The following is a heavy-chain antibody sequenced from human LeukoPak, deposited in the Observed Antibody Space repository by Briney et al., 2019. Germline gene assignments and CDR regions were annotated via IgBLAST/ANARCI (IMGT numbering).Heavy chain of an antibody. J-gene: IGHJ4*02. CDR1: GGSFSGYY. V-gene: IGHV4-4*07. CDR2: IYTSGST. D-gene: IGHD6-19*01. CDR3: ARVSSAGIWDY. Sequence: SETLSLTCTVSGGSFSGYYWSWIRQPAGKGLEGIVRIYTSGSTNYNPSLKSRVTMSVDTSKNQFSLKLSSVTAADTAVYYCARVSSAGIWDYWGQGTLVTVSS.